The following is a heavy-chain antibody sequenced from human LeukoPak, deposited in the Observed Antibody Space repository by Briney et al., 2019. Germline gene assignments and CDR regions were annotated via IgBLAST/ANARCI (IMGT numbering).Heavy chain of an antibody. J-gene: IGHJ4*02. CDR3: LRDLNWSLDQ. CDR2: IKSDGITI. V-gene: IGHV3-74*01. D-gene: IGHD1-20*01. Sequence: GGSLGLSCAASGFSFSSYWMHWVRQAPGKGLVWVSRIKSDGITITYADSVKGRFTISRDNAKNTLYLQMNSLRAEDTAVYYCLRDLNWSLDQWGQGTLVTVSS. CDR1: GFSFSSYW.